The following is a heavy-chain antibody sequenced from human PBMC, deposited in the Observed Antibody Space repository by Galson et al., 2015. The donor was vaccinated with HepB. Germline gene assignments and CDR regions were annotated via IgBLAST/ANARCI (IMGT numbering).Heavy chain of an antibody. J-gene: IGHJ4*02. V-gene: IGHV3-49*03. CDR2: IRSKAYGGTT. Sequence: SLRLSCAASGFTFGDYAMSWFRQAPGKGLEWVGFIRSKAYGGTTEYAASVKGRFTISRDDSKSIAYLQMNSLKTEDTAVYYCTRSGSGYDPTVFDYWGQGTLVTVSS. CDR3: TRSGSGYDPTVFDY. D-gene: IGHD5-12*01. CDR1: GFTFGDYA.